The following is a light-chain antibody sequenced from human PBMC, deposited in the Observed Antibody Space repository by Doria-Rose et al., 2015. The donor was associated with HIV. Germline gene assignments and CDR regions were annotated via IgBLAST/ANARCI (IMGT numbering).Light chain of an antibody. CDR2: AAS. Sequence: LSASIGDRVTITCRASQTVSTYLNWFQQEPGKAPKLLIYAASRLQSGVPSRFNGSGSGTDFTLTISGLQPGDFATYYCQQTYSSPPWTFGQGTKVEMK. J-gene: IGKJ1*01. CDR1: QTVSTY. V-gene: IGKV1-39*01. CDR3: QQTYSSPPWT.